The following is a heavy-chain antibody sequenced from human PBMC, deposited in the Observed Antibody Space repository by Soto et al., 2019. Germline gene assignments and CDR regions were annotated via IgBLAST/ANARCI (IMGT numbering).Heavy chain of an antibody. CDR3: ARGNYDYDSSGYYCRWFDP. Sequence: QVQLQESGPGLVKPSQTLSLTCTVSGGSISSGGYYWSWIRQHPGKGLEWIGYIYYSGSTYYNPSLKRRVTISVDTSKNQFSLKLSSVTAADTAVYYCARGNYDYDSSGYYCRWFDPWGQGTLVTVSS. V-gene: IGHV4-31*03. J-gene: IGHJ5*02. D-gene: IGHD3-22*01. CDR1: GGSISSGGYY. CDR2: IYYSGST.